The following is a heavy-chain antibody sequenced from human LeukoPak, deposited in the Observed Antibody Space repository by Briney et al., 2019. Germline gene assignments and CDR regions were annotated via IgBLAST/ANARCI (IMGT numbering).Heavy chain of an antibody. CDR1: GFTFSAYA. Sequence: PGRSLRLSCAASGFTFSAYAMHWVRQAPGKGLEWVAVISYDGSNKYYADSVKGRFTTSRDNSKNTVYLQMNSLRAEDTAVYYCAKPRGLDYYDSSVILDYWGQGTLVTVSS. J-gene: IGHJ4*02. CDR2: ISYDGSNK. D-gene: IGHD3-22*01. CDR3: AKPRGLDYYDSSVILDY. V-gene: IGHV3-30-3*02.